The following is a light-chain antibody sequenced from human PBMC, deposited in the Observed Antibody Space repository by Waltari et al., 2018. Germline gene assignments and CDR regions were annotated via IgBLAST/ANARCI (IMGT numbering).Light chain of an antibody. CDR1: QSVLYSSNNKNY. CDR3: QQSYSPHRT. CDR2: WAS. V-gene: IGKV4-1*01. Sequence: DIVMTQSPDSLAVSLGARATIHCTSSQSVLYSSNNKNYLAWYQQKPGQPPKLLIYWASIRESGVPDRFSGSGSETDFTLTISSLQAEDVAVYYCQQSYSPHRTFGQGTRVEIK. J-gene: IGKJ1*01.